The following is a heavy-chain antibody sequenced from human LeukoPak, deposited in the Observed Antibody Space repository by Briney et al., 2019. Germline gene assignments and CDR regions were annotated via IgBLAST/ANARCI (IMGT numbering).Heavy chain of an antibody. D-gene: IGHD5-12*01. V-gene: IGHV4-59*01. CDR1: GGSISSYY. CDR2: IYYSGST. CDR3: ARGGYFDKEAFDI. J-gene: IGHJ3*02. Sequence: SEALSLTCTVSGGSISSYYWSWIRHPPAKGLEWIGYIYYSGSTNYNPSLKSRVTISVDTSKNQFSLKLSCVTAADMAVYYCARGGYFDKEAFDIWGQGTMVTVSS.